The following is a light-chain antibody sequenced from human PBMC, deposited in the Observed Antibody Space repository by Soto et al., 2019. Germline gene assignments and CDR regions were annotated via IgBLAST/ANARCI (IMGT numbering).Light chain of an antibody. J-gene: IGLJ3*02. CDR1: SSDVGGYNY. V-gene: IGLV2-14*01. Sequence: QSALTQPASVSGSPGQSITISCTGTSSDVGGYNYVSWYQQRPGTAPKLMIYDVSNRPSGVSNRFSGSKSGNTASLTISGLQAEDEADYYCSSYTSSNTLVFGGGTQLTV. CDR2: DVS. CDR3: SSYTSSNTLV.